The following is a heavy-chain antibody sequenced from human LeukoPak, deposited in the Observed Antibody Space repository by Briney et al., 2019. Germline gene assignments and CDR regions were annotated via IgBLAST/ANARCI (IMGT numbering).Heavy chain of an antibody. D-gene: IGHD1-26*01. J-gene: IGHJ5*02. V-gene: IGHV4-39*01. CDR3: ARHEYSGSYYGLSWFDP. Sequence: WETLPLTCTVSGGSISSSGYYWGWIRQPPGKGLEWIASIYYSGSTYYNPSLKSRVTISVDTSKNQLSLKLSSLTAADTAVYYCARHEYSGSYYGLSWFDPWGQGTLVTVSS. CDR2: IYYSGST. CDR1: GGSISSSGYY.